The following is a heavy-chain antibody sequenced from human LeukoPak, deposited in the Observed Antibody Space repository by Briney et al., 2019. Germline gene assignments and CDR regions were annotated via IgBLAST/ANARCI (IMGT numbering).Heavy chain of an antibody. CDR2: INYHGRT. Sequence: ESSETLSLTCTVSGYSISDGYHWGWVRQPPGKGLEWIGNINYHGRTYYNSSLKSRLTISIDTSESQFSLKLSSVTAADTAVYYCARDRTTGKFDDWGQGTLVTVSS. V-gene: IGHV4-38-2*02. CDR3: ARDRTTGKFDD. D-gene: IGHD1-1*01. CDR1: GYSISDGYH. J-gene: IGHJ4*02.